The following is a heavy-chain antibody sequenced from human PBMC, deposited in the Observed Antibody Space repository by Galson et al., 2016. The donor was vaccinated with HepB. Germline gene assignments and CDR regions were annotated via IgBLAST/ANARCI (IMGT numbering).Heavy chain of an antibody. CDR2: VYHSGTT. V-gene: IGHV4-59*11. Sequence: SETLSLTCTVSGGSIGNQSWSWIRQSPGKGLEWIGYVYHSGTTNYNPSLESRVTMSVDTSTNQIFLNLRSVTAADTAVYYCARDKGVAVALRWFEYWGRGTLVTVSS. CDR3: ARDKGVAVALRWFEY. CDR1: GGSIGNQS. J-gene: IGHJ5*01. D-gene: IGHD6-19*01.